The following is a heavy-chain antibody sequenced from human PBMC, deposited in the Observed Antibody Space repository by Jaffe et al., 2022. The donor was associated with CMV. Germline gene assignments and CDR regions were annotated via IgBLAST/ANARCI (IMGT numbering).Heavy chain of an antibody. J-gene: IGHJ4*02. CDR2: INSDGSST. CDR1: GFTFSSYW. CDR3: AREGWEYYYDSSGYPDY. Sequence: EVQLVESGGGLVQPGGSLRLSCAASGFTFSSYWMHWVRQAPGKGLVWVSRINSDGSSTSYADSVKGRFTISRDNAKNTLYLQMNSLRAEDTAVYYCAREGWEYYYDSSGYPDYWGQGTLVTVSS. D-gene: IGHD3-22*01. V-gene: IGHV3-74*01.